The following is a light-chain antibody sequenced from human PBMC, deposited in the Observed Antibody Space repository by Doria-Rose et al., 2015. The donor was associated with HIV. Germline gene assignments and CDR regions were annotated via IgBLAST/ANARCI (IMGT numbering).Light chain of an antibody. CDR3: HQYGTSWT. CDR1: QSFSSTY. V-gene: IGKV3-20*01. Sequence: EIVMTQSPGTLSLSPGERATLPCRASQSFSSTYLAWYQQKPGQAPSLLIYDGSTRATGIPDRFSASGSGTDFTLTIIRLEPEDFALYYCHQYGTSWTFGQGTKVEI. J-gene: IGKJ1*01. CDR2: DGS.